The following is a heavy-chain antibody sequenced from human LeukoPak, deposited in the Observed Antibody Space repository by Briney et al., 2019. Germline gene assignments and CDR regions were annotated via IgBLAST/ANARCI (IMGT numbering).Heavy chain of an antibody. J-gene: IGHJ6*02. CDR1: GYTFTSYY. CDR2: INPSGGST. Sequence: ASVKVSCKASGYTFTSYYMHWVRQAPGQGLEWMGIINPSGGSTSYAQKFQGRVTMTRDTSTSTVYMELSSLRSEDTAVYYCASATHKPYYYYGMDVWGQRTTVTVSS. V-gene: IGHV1-46*01. CDR3: ASATHKPYYYYGMDV.